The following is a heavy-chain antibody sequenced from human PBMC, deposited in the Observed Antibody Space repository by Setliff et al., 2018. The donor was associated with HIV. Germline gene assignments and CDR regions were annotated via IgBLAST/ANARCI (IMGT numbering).Heavy chain of an antibody. Sequence: GGSLRLSCAASGFTVSSNYMSWVRQAPGKGLEWVSGINWNGGRTGYADSVKGRFTISRDNAKNSLYLQMNSLRTEDTAVYYCARSGGDCSGISCYSLWFDPWGHGTLVTVSS. V-gene: IGHV3-20*04. CDR2: INWNGGRT. CDR1: GFTVSSNY. D-gene: IGHD2-15*01. J-gene: IGHJ5*02. CDR3: ARSGGDCSGISCYSLWFDP.